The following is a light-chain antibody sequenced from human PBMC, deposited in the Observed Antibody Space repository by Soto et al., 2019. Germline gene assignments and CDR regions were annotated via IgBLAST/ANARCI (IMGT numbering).Light chain of an antibody. CDR3: QQYYNTYWS. CDR1: QSVRSN. Sequence: MTQSPSPLSVSPGERVTASFRASQSVRSNLAWYQQKPGQSPRLLIYGASTRATGIPSRFCGSGSGTDFTLTISNLRAEDAAVYYCQQYYNTYWSFGQGTKVDIK. CDR2: GAS. J-gene: IGKJ1*01. V-gene: IGKV3-15*01.